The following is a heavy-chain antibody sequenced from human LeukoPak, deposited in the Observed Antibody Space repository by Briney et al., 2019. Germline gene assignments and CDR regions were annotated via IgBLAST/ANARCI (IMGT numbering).Heavy chain of an antibody. D-gene: IGHD5-18*01. Sequence: GGSLRLSCAASGFTFGSYAMTWVRQAPGKGLEWVSSISGGGGRTYYADSVKGRFTISRDNSKNTLYLQMNSLRVEDTAVYYCAKDLLAMTPMVSGLLCGGQGTLVTVSS. V-gene: IGHV3-23*01. CDR2: ISGGGGRT. CDR1: GFTFGSYA. J-gene: IGHJ4*02. CDR3: AKDLLAMTPMVSGLLC.